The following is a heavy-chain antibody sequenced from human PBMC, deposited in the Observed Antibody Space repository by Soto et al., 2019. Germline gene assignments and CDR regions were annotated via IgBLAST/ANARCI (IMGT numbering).Heavy chain of an antibody. Sequence: SETLSLTCTVSGGSISSGDYYWGWIRQPPGKGLEWIGYIYYSGSTYYNPSLKSRVTISVDTSKNQFSLKLSSVTAADTAVYYCARAGGATTRADWFDPWGQGTLVTVSS. V-gene: IGHV4-30-4*01. D-gene: IGHD1-1*01. J-gene: IGHJ5*02. CDR1: GGSISSGDYY. CDR3: ARAGGATTRADWFDP. CDR2: IYYSGST.